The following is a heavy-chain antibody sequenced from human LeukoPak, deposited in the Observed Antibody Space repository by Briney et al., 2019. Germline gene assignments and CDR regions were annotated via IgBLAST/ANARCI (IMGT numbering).Heavy chain of an antibody. Sequence: PSETLSLTCTVSGGSISSGSYYWSWIRQPAGKGLEWIGRIYTSGSTNYNPSLKSRVTISVDTSRSQFSLKLSSVTAADTAVYYCARDGGYGSGSSYYNYWGQGTLVTVSS. D-gene: IGHD3-10*01. CDR2: IYTSGST. V-gene: IGHV4-61*02. J-gene: IGHJ4*02. CDR1: GGSISSGSYY. CDR3: ARDGGYGSGSSYYNY.